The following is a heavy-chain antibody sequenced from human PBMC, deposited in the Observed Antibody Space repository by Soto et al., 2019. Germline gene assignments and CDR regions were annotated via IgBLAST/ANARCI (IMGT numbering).Heavy chain of an antibody. CDR1: GGTFSSYA. CDR3: ARAFKVDYYYYYGMDV. J-gene: IGHJ6*02. Sequence: SVKVSCKASGGTFSSYAISWVRQAPGQGLEWMGGIIPIFGTANYAQKFQGRVTITADESTSTAYMELSSLRSEDTAVYYCARAFKVDYYYYYGMDVWGQGTTVTVSS. V-gene: IGHV1-69*13. D-gene: IGHD2-15*01. CDR2: IIPIFGTA.